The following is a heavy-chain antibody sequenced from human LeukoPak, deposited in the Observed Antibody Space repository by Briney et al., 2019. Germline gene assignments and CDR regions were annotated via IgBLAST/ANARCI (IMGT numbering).Heavy chain of an antibody. CDR2: TNYSGSS. Sequence: SETLSLTCTVSGGSTSSNCWSWNRQPPGKGLGWIGYTNYSGSSNYNPSLKSRVTISVATSKNQFSLKLRSVTAAGTAVYYCVRGGGWDAGFDPWGQGTLVTVSS. D-gene: IGHD6-19*01. CDR3: VRGGGWDAGFDP. CDR1: GGSTSSNC. V-gene: IGHV4-59*01. J-gene: IGHJ5*02.